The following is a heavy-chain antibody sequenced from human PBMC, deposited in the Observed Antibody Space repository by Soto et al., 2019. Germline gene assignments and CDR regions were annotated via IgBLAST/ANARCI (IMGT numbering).Heavy chain of an antibody. CDR2: IIDSGGST. CDR3: AIGRSYYYYYGVDV. Sequence: EVQLLESGGGLVQPGGSLRLSCAASGFTFSSCAMGWVRQAPGKGLEWVSDIIDSGGSTYYADSVKGRFTISRDNYKSTLYLQRNSLRAEDTALYYCAIGRSYYYYYGVDVLGQGTTVTGSS. CDR1: GFTFSSCA. J-gene: IGHJ6*02. V-gene: IGHV3-23*01.